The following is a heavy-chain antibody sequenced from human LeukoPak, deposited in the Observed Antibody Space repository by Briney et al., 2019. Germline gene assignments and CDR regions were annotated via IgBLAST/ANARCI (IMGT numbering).Heavy chain of an antibody. CDR1: GGSISSSHW. CDR2: IYHSGST. V-gene: IGHV4-4*02. Sequence: PSGTLSLTCAVSGGSISSSHWWSWVRQPPGKGLEWIGEIYHSGSTNYNPSLKSRVTISVDKSKNQFSLKLSSVTAADTALYICARVIYDSSGYYFEYWGTGTLVTVSS. CDR3: ARVIYDSSGYYFEY. D-gene: IGHD3-22*01. J-gene: IGHJ4*02.